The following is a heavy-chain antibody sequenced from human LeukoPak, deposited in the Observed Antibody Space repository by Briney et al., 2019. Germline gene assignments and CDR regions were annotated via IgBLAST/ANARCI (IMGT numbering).Heavy chain of an antibody. J-gene: IGHJ4*02. CDR2: MSSSGDNT. CDR1: GFTFSNNA. CDR3: ARRGWLVNFDY. D-gene: IGHD6-19*01. Sequence: GGSLRLSCAASGFTFSNNAMSWVRQAPGKGLEWVSSMSSSGDNTHYADSVKGRFTISRDNSKDTLYLQMNTLRAEDTAIYYCARRGWLVNFDYWGQGTLVTVSS. V-gene: IGHV3-23*01.